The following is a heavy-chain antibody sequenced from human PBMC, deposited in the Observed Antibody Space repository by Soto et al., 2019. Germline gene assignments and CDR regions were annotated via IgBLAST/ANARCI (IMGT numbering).Heavy chain of an antibody. D-gene: IGHD1-26*01. CDR2: TRHDGTNT. J-gene: IGHJ4*02. CDR1: GFNFRGYG. V-gene: IGHV3-33*01. CDR3: ARGGVGITSFFASLDY. Sequence: QVHLVQSGGGVVQPGRSLRLSCEASGFNFRGYGMHWVRQAPGKGLEWVAITRHDGTNTYYADSVRGLFTISRDNSKNTLYLHMISLTVDDMAVYYCARGGVGITSFFASLDYWGQGTLIPVSS.